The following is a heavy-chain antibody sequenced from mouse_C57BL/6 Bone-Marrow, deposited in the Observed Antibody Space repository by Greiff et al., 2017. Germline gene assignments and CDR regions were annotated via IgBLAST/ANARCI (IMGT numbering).Heavy chain of an antibody. CDR3: ACPYGNYVSMDY. V-gene: IGHV2-5*01. D-gene: IGHD2-1*01. CDR1: GFSLTSYG. CDR2: IWRGGST. Sequence: VHLVESGPGLVQPSQSLSITCTVSGFSLTSYGVHWVRQSPGKGLEWLGVIWRGGSTDYNAAFMSRLSITKDNSKSQVFFKMNSLQADDTAIYYCACPYGNYVSMDYWGQGTSVTVSS. J-gene: IGHJ4*01.